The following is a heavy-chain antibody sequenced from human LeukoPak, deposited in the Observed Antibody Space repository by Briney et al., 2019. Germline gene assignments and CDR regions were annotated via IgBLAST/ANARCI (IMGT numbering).Heavy chain of an antibody. CDR2: IIPIFGTA. D-gene: IGHD3-3*01. Sequence: ASVKVSCKASGGTFSSYAISWVRQAPGQGLEWMGGIIPIFGTANYAQKFQGRVTITTDESTSTAYMEQSSLRSEDTAVYYCARTRFPRTGYYMDVWGKGTTVTVSS. CDR1: GGTFSSYA. CDR3: ARTRFPRTGYYMDV. V-gene: IGHV1-69*05. J-gene: IGHJ6*03.